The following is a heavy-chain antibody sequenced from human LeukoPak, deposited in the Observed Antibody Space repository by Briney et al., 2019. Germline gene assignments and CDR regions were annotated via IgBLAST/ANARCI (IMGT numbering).Heavy chain of an antibody. Sequence: PGGSLRLSCAASGFTFSDYYMSWISQAPGKGLEWVSYVSGGSSYTNYADSVKGRFTISRDNAKNSLYLQINSLRAEDTAVYYCARIYGDSFFDYWGQGTLVTVSS. CDR3: ARIYGDSFFDY. CDR2: VSGGSSYT. J-gene: IGHJ4*02. V-gene: IGHV3-11*03. D-gene: IGHD4-17*01. CDR1: GFTFSDYY.